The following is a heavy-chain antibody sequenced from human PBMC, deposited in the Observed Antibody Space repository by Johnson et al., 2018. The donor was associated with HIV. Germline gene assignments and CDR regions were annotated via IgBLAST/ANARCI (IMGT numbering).Heavy chain of an antibody. CDR2: ISGGGTT. Sequence: VQLVESGGGLVQPGGSLKLSCAASGFTFSGSAMHWVRQASGKGLEWVSTISGGGTTYYSDSAKGRFTISRDSSKDTLYLQMNSLKTEDTAVYYCTTDPTPLAFGYFDAVDIWGQGTMVTVSS. CDR3: TTDPTPLAFGYFDAVDI. D-gene: IGHD3-16*01. CDR1: GFTFSGSA. J-gene: IGHJ3*02. V-gene: IGHV3-23*04.